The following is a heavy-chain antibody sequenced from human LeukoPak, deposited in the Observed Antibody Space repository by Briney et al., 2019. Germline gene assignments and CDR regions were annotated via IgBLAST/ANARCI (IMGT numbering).Heavy chain of an antibody. CDR1: GGSISSYY. V-gene: IGHV4-4*07. Sequence: SETLSLTCTVSGGSISSYYWSWIRQPAGKGLEWIGRFYTSGSTNYNPSLRSRVTMSVDTSKNQSSLKLTSVTAADTAVYYCARDWSGTYKDYWGQGTLVTVSS. CDR2: FYTSGST. D-gene: IGHD3-3*01. J-gene: IGHJ4*02. CDR3: ARDWSGTYKDY.